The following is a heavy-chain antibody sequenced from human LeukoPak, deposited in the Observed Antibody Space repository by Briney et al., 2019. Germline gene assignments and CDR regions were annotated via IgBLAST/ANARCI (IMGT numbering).Heavy chain of an antibody. CDR2: IYWNDDK. V-gene: IGHV2-5*01. Sequence: SGPTLVKPTQTLTLTCTFSGFPLSTSGVGVGWIRQPPGKALEWLALIYWNDDKRYSPSLKSRLTITKDTSKNQVVLTMTNMDPVDTATYYCAHRLDYYGSGSYTFFDRWGQGTLVTVSS. D-gene: IGHD3-10*01. CDR3: AHRLDYYGSGSYTFFDR. J-gene: IGHJ4*02. CDR1: GFPLSTSGVG.